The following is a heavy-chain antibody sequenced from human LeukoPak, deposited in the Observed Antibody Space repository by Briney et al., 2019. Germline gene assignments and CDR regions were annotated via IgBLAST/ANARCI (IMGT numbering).Heavy chain of an antibody. V-gene: IGHV4-34*01. J-gene: IGHJ6*03. CDR3: AERVGKYFGERAYYYNYMEV. Sequence: PSETLSLTCAVYGGSFSGYYWSWIRQPPGKGLEWIGEINHSGSTKNNPALKSRVTISVETSKNQFSLQLSSVTAADTAVYYCAERVGKYFGERAYYYNYMEVWGKGATVTISS. D-gene: IGHD3-10*01. CDR2: INHSGST. CDR1: GGSFSGYY.